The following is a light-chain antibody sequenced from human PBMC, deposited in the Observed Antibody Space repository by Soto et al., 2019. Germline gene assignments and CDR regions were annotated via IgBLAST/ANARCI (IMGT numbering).Light chain of an antibody. CDR3: QQYGNSPQT. Sequence: EIVLTQSPGTLSLSPGERATLSCRASQSVSSSSLAWYQQKPGQTPRLLIYGASNRATGIPDRFSGRGSGTDFSLTISRLEPEDFAVYYCQQYGNSPQTFGQGTKVDI. J-gene: IGKJ1*01. CDR2: GAS. V-gene: IGKV3-20*01. CDR1: QSVSSSS.